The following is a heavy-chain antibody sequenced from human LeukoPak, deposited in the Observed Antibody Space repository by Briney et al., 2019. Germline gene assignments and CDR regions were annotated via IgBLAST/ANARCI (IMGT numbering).Heavy chain of an antibody. CDR2: IKQDGSEK. D-gene: IGHD1-26*01. CDR1: GFTFSSYW. J-gene: IGHJ4*02. Sequence: PGGSLRLSCAASGFTFSSYWMSWVRQAPGKGLEWVANIKQDGSEKYYVDSVKGRFTISRDNAKNSLYLQMDSLRAEDTAVYYCARDGSVGATGIWGQGTLVTVSS. V-gene: IGHV3-7*01. CDR3: ARDGSVGATGI.